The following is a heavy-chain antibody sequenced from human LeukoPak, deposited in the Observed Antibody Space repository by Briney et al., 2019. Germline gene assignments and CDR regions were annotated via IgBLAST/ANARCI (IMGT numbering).Heavy chain of an antibody. Sequence: GPSVKVSCKASGYTFTGKSVHWVRQAPAQGPEWMGRINPNSGGTEYEKKCQGRVTMTRDTSISTVYMELNRLRSDDTAVYYCARELPFDYWGQGTLVTVSS. CDR1: GYTFTGKS. D-gene: IGHD3-10*01. CDR3: ARELPFDY. V-gene: IGHV1-2*06. CDR2: INPNSGGT. J-gene: IGHJ4*02.